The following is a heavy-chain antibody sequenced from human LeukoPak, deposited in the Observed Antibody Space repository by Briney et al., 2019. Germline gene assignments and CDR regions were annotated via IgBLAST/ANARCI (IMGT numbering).Heavy chain of an antibody. CDR1: GFFFGSYA. D-gene: IGHD6-6*01. CDR3: AKDGSSSPYYFDS. Sequence: GGSLRLSCAASGFFFGSYAMSWVRQAPGKGPEWVSAISAGGGSTYYADSVKGRFTISRDNSKNTLYLQMSSLRAEDTAVYYCAKDGSSSPYYFDSWGRGTLVTVSS. V-gene: IGHV3-23*01. J-gene: IGHJ4*02. CDR2: ISAGGGST.